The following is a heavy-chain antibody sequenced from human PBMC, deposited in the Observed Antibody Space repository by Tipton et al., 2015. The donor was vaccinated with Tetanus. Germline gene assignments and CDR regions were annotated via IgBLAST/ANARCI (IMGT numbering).Heavy chain of an antibody. CDR2: IFSDDDST. CDR3: AKQGWQGYYYGMDV. V-gene: IGHV3-23*03. CDR1: GFTFRTYD. Sequence: SLRLSCAASGFTFRTYDMSWVRQAPGKGLEWVSVIFSDDDSTYHADSVKGRFTISRDNSKSTLYLQMNSLRAGDTAVYYCAKQGWQGYYYGMDVWGQGTTVTVSS. J-gene: IGHJ6*02. D-gene: IGHD5-24*01.